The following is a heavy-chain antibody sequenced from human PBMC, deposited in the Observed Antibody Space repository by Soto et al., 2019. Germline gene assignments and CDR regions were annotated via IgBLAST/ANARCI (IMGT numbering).Heavy chain of an antibody. CDR1: GFTFGDYA. CDR2: IRSKAYGGTT. V-gene: IGHV3-49*03. D-gene: IGHD6-19*01. CDR3: TRDSYSSGWHGMVSPPFDY. J-gene: IGHJ4*02. Sequence: GGSLRLSCTASGFTFGDYAMSWFRQAPGKGLEWVGFIRSKAYGGTTEYAASVKGRFTISRDDSKSIAYLQMNSLKTEDTAVYYCTRDSYSSGWHGMVSPPFDYWGQGTLVTVSS.